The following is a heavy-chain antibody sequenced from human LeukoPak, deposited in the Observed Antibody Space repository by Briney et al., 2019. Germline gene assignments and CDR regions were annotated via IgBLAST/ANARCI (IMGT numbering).Heavy chain of an antibody. D-gene: IGHD6-13*01. CDR2: ISSSSSYI. CDR1: GFTFSNYT. V-gene: IGHV3-21*06. CDR3: ATSVRGAAAP. J-gene: IGHJ5*02. Sequence: PGGSLRLSCAASGFTFSNYTLNWVRQAPGKGLEWVSSISSSSSYIYCADSVKGRLTISRDNAKNSLYLQMDSLRAEDAAVYYCATSVRGAAAPWGQGTLVTVSS.